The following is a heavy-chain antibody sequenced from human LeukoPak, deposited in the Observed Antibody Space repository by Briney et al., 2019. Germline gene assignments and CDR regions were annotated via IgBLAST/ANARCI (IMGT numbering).Heavy chain of an antibody. CDR2: INQDGSDK. Sequence: GGSLRLSCAASGFTFSSYWMSWVRQAPGKGLEWVANINQDGSDKYYVDSVKGRFTISRDNAKNSLYLQTNSLRVEDTAVYYCARDPGRTDHWGQGTLVTVSS. J-gene: IGHJ4*02. CDR3: ARDPGRTDH. CDR1: GFTFSSYW. V-gene: IGHV3-7*01.